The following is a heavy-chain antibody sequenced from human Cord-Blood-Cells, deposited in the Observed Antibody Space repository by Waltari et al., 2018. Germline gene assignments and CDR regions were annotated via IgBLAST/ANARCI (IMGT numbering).Heavy chain of an antibody. CDR1: GGTFSSYA. Sequence: QVQLVQSGAEVKKPGSSVKVSCKASGGTFSSYAIRWVRQGPGQGLEWMGGNIPSFGTANYAQKLQGRVTITADQSTATAYMELSSLRSEGTAVYYCAGEYSSWSGDDYASDIGGQGTMVTGSS. CDR2: NIPSFGTA. J-gene: IGHJ3*02. D-gene: IGHD6-6*01. CDR3: AGEYSSWSGDDYASDI. V-gene: IGHV1-69*01.